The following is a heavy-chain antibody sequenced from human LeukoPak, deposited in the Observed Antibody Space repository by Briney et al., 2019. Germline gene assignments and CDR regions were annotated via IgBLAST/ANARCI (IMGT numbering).Heavy chain of an antibody. J-gene: IGHJ4*02. CDR2: ISAYNGNT. V-gene: IGHV1-18*01. CDR1: GGTFSSSSSTFSTYS. CDR3: ARTTSLYCSSTSCYSFNDY. Sequence: ASVKVSCKASGGTFSSSSSTFSTYSISWVRQAPGQGLEWMGWISAYNGNTNYAQKLQGRVTMTTDTSTSTAYMELRSLRSDDTAVYYCARTTSLYCSSTSCYSFNDYWGQGTLVTVSS. D-gene: IGHD2-2*02.